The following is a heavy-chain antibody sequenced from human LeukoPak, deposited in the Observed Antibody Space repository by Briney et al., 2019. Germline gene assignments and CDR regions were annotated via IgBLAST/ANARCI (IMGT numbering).Heavy chain of an antibody. CDR2: IYYSGST. V-gene: IGHV4-61*05. CDR1: GGSISSSSYY. Sequence: SDTLSLTCTVSGGSISSSSYYWGWIRQPPGKGLEWIGYIYYSGSTNYNPSLKSRVTISVDTSKNQFSLKLSSVTAADTAVYYCARRGGRASPGDLWGRGTLVTVSS. D-gene: IGHD3-10*01. J-gene: IGHJ2*01. CDR3: ARRGGRASPGDL.